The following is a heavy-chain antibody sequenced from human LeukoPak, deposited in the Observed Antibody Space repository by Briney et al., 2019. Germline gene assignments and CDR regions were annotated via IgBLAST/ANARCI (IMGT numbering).Heavy chain of an antibody. CDR2: INPSGGSR. J-gene: IGHJ6*03. CDR3: ARGLWTMVRGVIITLDYYYYYMDV. D-gene: IGHD3-10*01. CDR1: GYTFSNYY. Sequence: ASVKVSCKASGYTFSNYYIHWVRQAPGQGLEWMGIINPSGGSRSYAQKFQGRLTVTRDTSTSIVYMELSSLRSEDTAVYYCARGLWTMVRGVIITLDYYYYYMDVWGKGTTVTISS. V-gene: IGHV1-46*01.